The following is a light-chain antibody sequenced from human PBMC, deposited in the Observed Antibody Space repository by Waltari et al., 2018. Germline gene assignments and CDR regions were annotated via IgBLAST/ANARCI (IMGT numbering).Light chain of an antibody. CDR1: SSDVGRYNF. CDR2: DVT. CDR3: SSHTTSSTLV. J-gene: IGLJ3*02. Sequence: QSALTQPASVSGSPGQSITISCTGSSSDVGRYNFVSWYQQHPGKAPKLMIYDVTDRPSGVSNRFSGSKSGNTASLTISGLQPEDGADYYCSSHTTSSTLVFGGGTRVTVL. V-gene: IGLV2-14*03.